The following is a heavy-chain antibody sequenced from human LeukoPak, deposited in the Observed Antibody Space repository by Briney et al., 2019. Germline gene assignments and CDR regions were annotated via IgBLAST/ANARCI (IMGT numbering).Heavy chain of an antibody. D-gene: IGHD1-1*01. CDR2: IVVGSGNT. J-gene: IGHJ5*02. CDR3: AAGYNWNTPPFDP. V-gene: IGHV1-58*01. CDR1: GFTFTSSA. Sequence: SVKVSCKASGFTFTSSAVQWVRQDRGQRLEWIVWIVVGSGNTNYAQKFQERVTITRDMSTSTAYMELSSLRSEDTAVYYCAAGYNWNTPPFDPWGQGTLVTVSS.